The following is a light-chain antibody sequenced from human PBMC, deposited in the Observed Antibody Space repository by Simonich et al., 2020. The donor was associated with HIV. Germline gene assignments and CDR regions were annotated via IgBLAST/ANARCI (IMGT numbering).Light chain of an antibody. CDR1: SNDVGGHNY. CDR3: CSYAGSSTWV. CDR2: DVS. Sequence: QSALTQPRSVSGSPGQSVTISCTGTSNDVGGHNYVSWYQQHPGKAPKLMIYDVSKRPSGVSTRFSGSKAGNSASLTISGLQAEDEADYYCCSYAGSSTWVFGGGTKLTVL. V-gene: IGLV2-11*01. J-gene: IGLJ3*02.